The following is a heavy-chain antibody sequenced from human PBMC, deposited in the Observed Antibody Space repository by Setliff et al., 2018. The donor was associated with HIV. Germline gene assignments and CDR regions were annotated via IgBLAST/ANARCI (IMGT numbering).Heavy chain of an antibody. J-gene: IGHJ5*02. Sequence: PSETLSLTCTVSGGSISSYYWSWIRQPPGKGLEWIGYVYYTGSTNYNPSLKSRVTISIDTSKNQFSLKLSSVTAADTAVYYCARTRSGTYYGEMNWFDPWARESWSPSPQ. CDR2: VYYTGST. CDR1: GGSISSYY. D-gene: IGHD3-10*01. V-gene: IGHV4-59*08. CDR3: ARTRSGTYYGEMNWFDP.